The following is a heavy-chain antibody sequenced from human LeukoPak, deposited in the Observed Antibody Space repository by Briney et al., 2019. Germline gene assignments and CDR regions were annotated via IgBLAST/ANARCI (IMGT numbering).Heavy chain of an antibody. J-gene: IGHJ4*02. CDR3: ARFPAAGNFDY. CDR1: GFSFSSYS. CDR2: ISSSSSYI. V-gene: IGHV3-21*01. D-gene: IGHD6-13*01. Sequence: PGGSLRLSCAASGFSFSSYSMNWVRQAPGKGLEWVSSISSSSSYIYYADSVKGRFTISRDNAKNSLYLQMTSLRAEDTAVYYCARFPAAGNFDYWGQGTPVTVSS.